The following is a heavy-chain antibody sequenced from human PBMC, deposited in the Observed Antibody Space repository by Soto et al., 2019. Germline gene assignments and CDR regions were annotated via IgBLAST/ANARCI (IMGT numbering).Heavy chain of an antibody. V-gene: IGHV3-53*01. J-gene: IGHJ4*02. CDR1: GFSVSSNY. Sequence: GSLRLSCAASGFSVSSNYMSWIRQAPGKGLEWVSAIYSGGNTYYADSVKGRFTISRDNSKNTLFLQMDGLRVEDTAVYYCGRGSSGSSAILKVDYWGQGTLVTVSS. D-gene: IGHD3-22*01. CDR3: GRGSSGSSAILKVDY. CDR2: IYSGGNT.